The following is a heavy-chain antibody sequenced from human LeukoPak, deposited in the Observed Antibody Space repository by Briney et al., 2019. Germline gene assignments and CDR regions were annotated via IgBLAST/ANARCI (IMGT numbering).Heavy chain of an antibody. CDR2: IYSGGST. Sequence: GGSLRLSCAASGFTVSSNYMSWVRQAPGKGLEWVSVIYSGGSTYYADSVKGRFTISRDNSKNTLYLQMNSLRAEDTAVYYCARARVRSGWVDYWGQGTLVTVSS. CDR1: GFTVSSNY. V-gene: IGHV3-66*01. J-gene: IGHJ4*02. CDR3: ARARVRSGWVDY. D-gene: IGHD6-19*01.